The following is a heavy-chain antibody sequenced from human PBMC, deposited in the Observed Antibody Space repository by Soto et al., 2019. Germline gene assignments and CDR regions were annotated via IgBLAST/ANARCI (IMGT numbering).Heavy chain of an antibody. V-gene: IGHV4-31*03. CDR2: IYYSGST. D-gene: IGHD2-8*01. CDR1: GGSISSGGYD. CDR3: ARCNPHMTSPFDY. J-gene: IGHJ4*02. Sequence: QVQLQESGPGLVKPSQTLSLTCTVSGGSISSGGYDWSWIRQHPGKGLEWIGYIYYSGSTYYNPSLKSRVTISVDTSKNQFSLKLSSVTAADTAVYYCARCNPHMTSPFDYWGQGTLVTVSS.